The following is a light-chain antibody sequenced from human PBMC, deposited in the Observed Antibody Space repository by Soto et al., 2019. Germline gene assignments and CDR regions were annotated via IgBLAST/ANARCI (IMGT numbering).Light chain of an antibody. J-gene: IGKJ4*01. V-gene: IGKV3-15*01. CDR2: GAS. Sequence: EIVMTQSPATLSVSPGERATLSCWASQSVRSNLAWYQQKPGQGPRLLIYGASTRATGIPGRFSGSGSGTEFTLTITNLQSEDFAVCNCQQYSEWPLTFGGGTKVEIK. CDR3: QQYSEWPLT. CDR1: QSVRSN.